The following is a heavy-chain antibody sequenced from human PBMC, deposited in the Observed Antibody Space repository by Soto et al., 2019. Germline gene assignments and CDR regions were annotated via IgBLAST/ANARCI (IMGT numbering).Heavy chain of an antibody. V-gene: IGHV1-18*01. D-gene: IGHD2-15*01. CDR2: ISAYTGDT. CDR3: AREGYCSGGSSYSLAY. CDR1: GYPFINYA. J-gene: IGHJ4*02. Sequence: ASVKVSCKASGYPFINYAINWVRQAPGQGLEWMGWISAYTGDTNYAQKLQGRVTMTTDTSTSTAYIELRSLRSDDTAVYYCAREGYCSGGSSYSLAYWGQGTLVTVS.